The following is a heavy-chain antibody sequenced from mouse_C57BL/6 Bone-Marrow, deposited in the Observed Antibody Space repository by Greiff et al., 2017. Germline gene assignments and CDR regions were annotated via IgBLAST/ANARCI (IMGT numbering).Heavy chain of an antibody. D-gene: IGHD1-1*01. V-gene: IGHV1-15*01. CDR3: TRGDYGSSYSPFAY. CDR1: GYTFTDYE. Sequence: VQLQQSGAELVRPGASVTLSCKASGYTFTDYEMHWVKQTPVHGLEWIGAIDPETGGTAYNQKFKGKAILTADKSSSTAYMELRSLTSEDSAVYYCTRGDYGSSYSPFAYWGQGTLVTVSA. J-gene: IGHJ3*01. CDR2: IDPETGGT.